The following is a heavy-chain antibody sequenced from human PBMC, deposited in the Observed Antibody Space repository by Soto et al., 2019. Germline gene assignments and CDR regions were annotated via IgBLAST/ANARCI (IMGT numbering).Heavy chain of an antibody. CDR1: GGSISGSRYY. CDR2: TRYGGIP. J-gene: IGHJ6*02. CDR3: GTPHGMDV. V-gene: IGHV4-31*03. Sequence: QVQLQESGPGLVEPSQTLSLTCTVSGGSISGSRYYWSWIRQVPGKGLEWIGFTRYGGIPYHNPALKSRATISVQSSKIQVSLRLTSLTAADTAVYYCGTPHGMDVWGRVTTVIVAS.